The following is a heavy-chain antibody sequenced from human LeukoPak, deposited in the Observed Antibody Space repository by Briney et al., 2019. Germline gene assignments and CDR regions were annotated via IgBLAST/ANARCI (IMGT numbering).Heavy chain of an antibody. CDR2: IIPILGIA. J-gene: IGHJ5*02. Sequence: SVKVSCKASGGTFSSYTISWVRQAPGRGLEWMGRIIPILGIANYAQKFQGRVTITTDKSTSTAYMELSSLRSDDTAVYYCARIAVAGSWFDPWGQGTLVTVSS. V-gene: IGHV1-69*02. CDR3: ARIAVAGSWFDP. CDR1: GGTFSSYT. D-gene: IGHD6-19*01.